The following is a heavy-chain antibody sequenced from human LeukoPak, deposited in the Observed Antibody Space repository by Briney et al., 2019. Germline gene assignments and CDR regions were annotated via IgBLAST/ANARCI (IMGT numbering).Heavy chain of an antibody. J-gene: IGHJ6*03. CDR3: ARVTYYYDSSGYYSYYYMDV. Sequence: GGSLRLSCAASGFTFSSYWMNWVRQAPGKGLEWVANIKRDGSEKYYVDSVKGRFTISRDNAKNSLYLQMNSLRAEDTAVYYCARVTYYYDSSGYYSYYYMDVWGKGTTVTISS. V-gene: IGHV3-7*01. CDR1: GFTFSSYW. D-gene: IGHD3-22*01. CDR2: IKRDGSEK.